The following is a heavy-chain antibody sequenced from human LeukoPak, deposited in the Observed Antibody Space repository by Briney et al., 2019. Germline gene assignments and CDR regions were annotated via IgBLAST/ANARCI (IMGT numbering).Heavy chain of an antibody. J-gene: IGHJ5*02. CDR1: GYTFTVYY. CDR3: ARVPATMVRGVLLGRFDP. V-gene: IGHV1-2*06. CDR2: INPDSGGT. Sequence: ASVNVSCKASGYTFTVYYMHWVRQAPGQGLEWMGRINPDSGGTNYAQKFQGRVNMTRDTSINAAYMELSRLRSDDTAVYYCARVPATMVRGVLLGRFDPWGQGTLVTVS. D-gene: IGHD3-10*01.